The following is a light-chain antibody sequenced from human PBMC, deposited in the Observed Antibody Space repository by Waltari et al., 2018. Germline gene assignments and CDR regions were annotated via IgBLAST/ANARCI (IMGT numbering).Light chain of an antibody. V-gene: IGLV3-1*01. CDR2: QDI. J-gene: IGLJ3*02. CDR1: ILGSKY. CDR3: QALGSNRWV. Sequence: SSELTQPPSVSVSPGQTASITCSGDILGSKYASRYPHKPGQSPLLVIYQDINRPSGIPERFSGSKSGNTATLTISGTQAMDDADYYCQALGSNRWVFGGGTKLTVL.